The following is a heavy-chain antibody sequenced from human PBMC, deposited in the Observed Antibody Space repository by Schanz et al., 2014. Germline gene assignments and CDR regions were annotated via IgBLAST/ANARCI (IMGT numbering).Heavy chain of an antibody. V-gene: IGHV3-30*03. D-gene: IGHD3-10*01. Sequence: VQLLESGGGLVQPGGSLRLSCAASGFTFSSYAMSWVRQAPGKGLEWVAVISYDGSNKYYADSVKGRFTMSRDNSKNTLYLQMNSLRAEDTAVYYCARANYRRKINFDYWGRGTLVTVSS. CDR1: GFTFSSYA. CDR3: ARANYRRKINFDY. CDR2: ISYDGSNK. J-gene: IGHJ4*02.